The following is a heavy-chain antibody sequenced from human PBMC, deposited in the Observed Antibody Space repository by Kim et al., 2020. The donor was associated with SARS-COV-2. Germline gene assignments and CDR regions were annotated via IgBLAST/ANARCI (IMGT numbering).Heavy chain of an antibody. CDR3: ARDYSSGWHQGPYFDL. CDR2: IKQDGSEK. D-gene: IGHD6-19*01. V-gene: IGHV3-7*03. Sequence: GGSLRLSCAASGFTFSSYWMSWVRQAPGKGLEWVANIKQDGSEKYYVDSVKGRFTISRDNAKNSLYLQMNSLRAEDTALYYCARDYSSGWHQGPYFDLWGRGTLVTVSS. CDR1: GFTFSSYW. J-gene: IGHJ2*01.